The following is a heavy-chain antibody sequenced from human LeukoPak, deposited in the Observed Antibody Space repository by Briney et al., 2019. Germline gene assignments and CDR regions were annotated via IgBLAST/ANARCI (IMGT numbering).Heavy chain of an antibody. Sequence: GASVKVSCKTSGYTFTGYYIHWVRQAPGQGREWMGWIDPNSGGSNSAQKFQGRVTMTRDTSISTAYMELSRLRSDDTAMYYCARAPRGFCSGGSCFDFWGQGTLVTVSS. CDR1: GYTFTGYY. J-gene: IGHJ4*02. V-gene: IGHV1-2*02. CDR3: ARAPRGFCSGGSCFDF. CDR2: IDPNSGGS. D-gene: IGHD2-15*01.